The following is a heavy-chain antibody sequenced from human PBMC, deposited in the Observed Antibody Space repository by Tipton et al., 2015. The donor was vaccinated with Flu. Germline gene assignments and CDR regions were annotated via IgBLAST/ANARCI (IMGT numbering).Heavy chain of an antibody. CDR3: ATDHAWAFDY. CDR2: IGLSASNM. CDR1: GFIFSSYE. Sequence: SLRLSCAASGFIFSSYEMNWVRLAPGKGLEWLSYIGLSASNMHYSDSVKGRFTISRDNAKNSLYLQMNSLRDEDTAVYYCATDHAWAFDYWGQGTVVTVSS. V-gene: IGHV3-48*03. J-gene: IGHJ4*02. D-gene: IGHD7-27*01.